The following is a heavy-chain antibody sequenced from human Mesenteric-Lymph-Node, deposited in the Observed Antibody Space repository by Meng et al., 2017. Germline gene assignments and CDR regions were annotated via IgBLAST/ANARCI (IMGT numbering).Heavy chain of an antibody. CDR2: SNAGNGNT. Sequence: ASVKVSCKASGYTVTNYAMHWVRQAPGQRLEWMEWSNAGNGNTKYSQEVQGRVTMTTDTSTSTAYMELRSLRSDDTAVYYCARGFVEYGLFGGQGTLVTVS. J-gene: IGHJ4*02. CDR3: ARGFVEYGLF. D-gene: IGHD4-17*01. CDR1: GYTVTNYA. V-gene: IGHV1-3*02.